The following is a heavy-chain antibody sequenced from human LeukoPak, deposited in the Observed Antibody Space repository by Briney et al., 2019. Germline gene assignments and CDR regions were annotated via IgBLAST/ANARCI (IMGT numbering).Heavy chain of an antibody. V-gene: IGHV3-30*02. CDR2: IRYDGSNK. J-gene: IGHJ5*02. D-gene: IGHD1-14*01. CDR1: GFTFSSYG. Sequence: GGSLRLSCAASGFTFSSYGMHWVRQAPGQGLDWVAFIRYDGSNKYYADSVKGRFTISRDNSKYTLYLQMNSLRAEDTSIYFCAKDTTPPKAGFDPWGQGTLVTVSS. CDR3: AKDTTPPKAGFDP.